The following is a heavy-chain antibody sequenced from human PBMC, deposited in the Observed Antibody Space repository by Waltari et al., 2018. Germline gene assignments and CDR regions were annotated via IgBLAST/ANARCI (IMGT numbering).Heavy chain of an antibody. J-gene: IGHJ4*02. CDR1: GYSISSGYY. Sequence: QVQLQESGPGLVKPSETLSLTCAVSGYSISSGYYWGWIRQPPGKGLEWIGSIDHSGSTYYNPSLKSRVTISVDTSKNQFSLKLSSVTAADTAVYYCASSYSSSPLYFDYWGQGTLVTVSS. CDR2: IDHSGST. D-gene: IGHD6-13*01. V-gene: IGHV4-38-2*01. CDR3: ASSYSSSPLYFDY.